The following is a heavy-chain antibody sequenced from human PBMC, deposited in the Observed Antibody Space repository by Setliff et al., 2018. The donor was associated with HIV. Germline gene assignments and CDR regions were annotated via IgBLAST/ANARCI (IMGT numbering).Heavy chain of an antibody. CDR3: ATCRHRPSNWFDP. J-gene: IGHJ5*02. Sequence: SETLSLTCTVSGYSISSGYFWDWIRQAPGKGLEWLGSIYHSGNTYYNPSLKSRVSISVDRSGNHFSLRLTSVTAADTAVYYCATCRHRPSNWFDPWGQGTVVTVSS. CDR2: IYHSGNT. CDR1: GYSISSGYF. V-gene: IGHV4-38-2*02.